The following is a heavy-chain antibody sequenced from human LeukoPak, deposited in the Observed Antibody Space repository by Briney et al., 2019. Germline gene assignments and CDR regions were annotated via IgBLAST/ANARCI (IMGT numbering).Heavy chain of an antibody. D-gene: IGHD2-8*01. V-gene: IGHV4-59*01. J-gene: IGHJ4*01. CDR3: TSGGMVSGDF. Sequence: SETLSLTCTVSGGSINSYYWSWIRQPPGKGLEWIGYIYYSGSTSYNPSLNSRVTISRDTSKNQFSLNLRSVTAADTAVYYCTSGGMVSGDFWGHGTLVTASS. CDR1: GGSINSYY. CDR2: IYYSGST.